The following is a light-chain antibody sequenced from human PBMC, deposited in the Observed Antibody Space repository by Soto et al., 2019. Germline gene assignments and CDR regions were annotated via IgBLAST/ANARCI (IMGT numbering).Light chain of an antibody. V-gene: IGLV2-8*01. Sequence: QSVLTQPPSASGAPGQSVTISCTGSSSDVGGYNYVSWDQQHPGKAPTLMFYEVSKRPSGFPDRLSGTQSVNTGYLTVSGLQAEDEDDYFCSSYVGSNTLVFGEGTKVTVL. CDR1: SSDVGGYNY. CDR2: EVS. CDR3: SSYVGSNTLV. J-gene: IGLJ2*01.